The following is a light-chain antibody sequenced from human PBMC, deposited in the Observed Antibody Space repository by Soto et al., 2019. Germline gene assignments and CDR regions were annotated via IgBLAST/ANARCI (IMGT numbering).Light chain of an antibody. CDR1: QSISSY. V-gene: IGKV1-39*01. CDR2: AAS. Sequence: DIQITQAASSLSESVGDRVTITCRASQSISSYLNWYQQKPGKAPKLLIYAASSLQSGVPSRFSGSGSGTDFTLTISSLQPEDFATYYCQQSYSTPSITFGQGTRLEIK. J-gene: IGKJ5*01. CDR3: QQSYSTPSIT.